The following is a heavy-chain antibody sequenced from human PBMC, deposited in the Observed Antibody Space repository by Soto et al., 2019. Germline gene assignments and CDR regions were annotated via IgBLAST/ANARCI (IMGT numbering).Heavy chain of an antibody. CDR3: ALLIGGDY. J-gene: IGHJ4*02. CDR1: GFSYSSYD. CDR2: ISGSGGRT. D-gene: IGHD2-8*01. V-gene: IGHV3-23*01. Sequence: EVQLLESGGGLVQPGGSLRLSCAASGFSYSSYDMSWVRQAPGKGLEWVSGISGSGGRTYYADSVKGRFTISRDNSKNTLYLQMNSLRAEDTAVYYWALLIGGDYWGQGTLVTVSS.